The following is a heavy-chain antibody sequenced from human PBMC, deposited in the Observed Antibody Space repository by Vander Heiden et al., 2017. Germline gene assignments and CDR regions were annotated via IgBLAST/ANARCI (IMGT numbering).Heavy chain of an antibody. D-gene: IGHD6-19*01. J-gene: IGHJ5*02. CDR1: GFSLSNARMG. V-gene: IGHV2-26*01. Sequence: QVTLKESGPVLVKPTETLTLTCTVSGFSLSNARMGVSWIRQPPGKALEWLAHIFSNDEKSYSTSLKSRLTISKDTSKSQVVLTMTNMDTVDTATYYCARIQGYSSGWYRNSWFDPWGQGTLVTVSS. CDR2: IFSNDEK. CDR3: ARIQGYSSGWYRNSWFDP.